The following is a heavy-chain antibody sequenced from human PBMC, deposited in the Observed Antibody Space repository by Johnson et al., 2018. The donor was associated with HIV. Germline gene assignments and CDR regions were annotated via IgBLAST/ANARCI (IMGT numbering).Heavy chain of an antibody. Sequence: VQLVESGGGVVRPGGSLRLSCAASGFSFDDYGMSWVRQAPGKGLEWVSGINWNGGSIGYADSVKGRFTISRDNSKNTLYLQMNSLRAEDTAVYYCAKDQGGTGAGAYAFDIWGQGTMVTVSS. CDR3: AKDQGGTGAGAYAFDI. CDR1: GFSFDDYG. CDR2: INWNGGSI. D-gene: IGHD1-1*01. J-gene: IGHJ3*02. V-gene: IGHV3-20*04.